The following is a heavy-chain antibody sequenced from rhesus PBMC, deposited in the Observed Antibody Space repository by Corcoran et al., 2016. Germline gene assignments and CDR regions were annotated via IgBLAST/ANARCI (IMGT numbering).Heavy chain of an antibody. CDR2: INPYNGKK. CDR3: ARVDPSAYVYFDF. CDR1: GYTFTDYY. V-gene: IGHV1S2*01. D-gene: IGHD2-39*01. Sequence: QVQLVQSGAEVKKPGSSVKVSCKASGYTFTDYYIHWVRQSPRQGLEWMGWINPYNGKKRYAQKFQGRVTMTRDTSTTTVYMELSSLRSEDTAVYYCARVDPSAYVYFDFWGQGVLVTVSS. J-gene: IGHJ4*01.